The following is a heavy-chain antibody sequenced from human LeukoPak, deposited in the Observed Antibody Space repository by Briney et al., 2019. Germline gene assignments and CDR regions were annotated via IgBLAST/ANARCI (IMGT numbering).Heavy chain of an antibody. Sequence: GGSLRLSCAASGFTFRRYWMHGVRHAPGKGLVWVSRINSDESSTSYADSVKGRLTISRDNAKNTLYLQMNSLRAEDTAVYYCASEYSGYGFDYWGQGTLVTVSS. CDR3: ASEYSGYGFDY. CDR1: GFTFRRYW. V-gene: IGHV3-74*01. CDR2: INSDESST. D-gene: IGHD5-12*01. J-gene: IGHJ4*02.